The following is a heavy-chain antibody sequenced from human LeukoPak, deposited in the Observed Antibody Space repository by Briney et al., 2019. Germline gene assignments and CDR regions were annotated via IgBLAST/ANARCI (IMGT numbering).Heavy chain of an antibody. CDR2: IKQDGSEK. CDR3: ARDSLVVGATTGFDP. CDR1: GFTFSSYW. J-gene: IGHJ5*02. V-gene: IGHV3-7*01. D-gene: IGHD1-26*01. Sequence: GGSLRLSCAASGFTFSSYWMSWVRQAPGKGREWVANIKQDGSEKYYVDSVKGRFTISRDNAKNSLYLQMNSLRAEDTAVYYCARDSLVVGATTGFDPWGQGTLVTVSS.